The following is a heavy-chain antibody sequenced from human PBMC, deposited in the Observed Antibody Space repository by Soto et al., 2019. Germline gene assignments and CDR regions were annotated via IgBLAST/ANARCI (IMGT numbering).Heavy chain of an antibody. CDR1: GFTFSSYS. V-gene: IGHV3-48*02. J-gene: IGHJ6*02. CDR3: ARRYSSGIYYYYGMDV. CDR2: ISSSSSTI. D-gene: IGHD6-25*01. Sequence: EVQLVESGGGLVQPGGSLRLSCAASGFTFSSYSMNWVRQAPGKGLEWVSYISSSSSTIYYADSVKGRFTISRDNAKNSLYLQMNSLRDEDTAVYYCARRYSSGIYYYYGMDVWGQGTTVTVSS.